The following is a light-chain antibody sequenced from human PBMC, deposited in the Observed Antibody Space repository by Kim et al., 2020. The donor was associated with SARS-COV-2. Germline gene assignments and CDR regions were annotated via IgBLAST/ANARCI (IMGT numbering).Light chain of an antibody. CDR2: VNRDGSH. CDR3: QTWDTGIRV. Sequence: SVQLTCILSSGHSSSAIAWHQQPPGKGPRFLMKVNRDGSHIKGDGIPDRFSGSTSGAERYLTISSLQPEDEADYYCQTWDTGIRVFGGGTQLTVL. J-gene: IGLJ3*02. CDR1: SGHSSSA. V-gene: IGLV4-69*01.